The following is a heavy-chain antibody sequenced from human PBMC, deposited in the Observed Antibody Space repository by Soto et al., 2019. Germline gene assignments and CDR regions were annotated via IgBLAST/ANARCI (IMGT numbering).Heavy chain of an antibody. Sequence: SETLSLTCAVYGGSFSGYYWSWIRQPPGKGLEWIGEINHSGSTNYNPSLKSRVTISVDTSKNQFSLKLSSVTAADTAVYYCARCPITGTTFVRYYYYYGMDVWGQGTTVTVSS. V-gene: IGHV4-34*01. J-gene: IGHJ6*02. D-gene: IGHD1-7*01. CDR3: ARCPITGTTFVRYYYYYGMDV. CDR2: INHSGST. CDR1: GGSFSGYY.